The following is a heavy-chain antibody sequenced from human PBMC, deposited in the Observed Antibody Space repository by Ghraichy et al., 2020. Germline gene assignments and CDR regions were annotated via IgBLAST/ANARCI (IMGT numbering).Heavy chain of an antibody. D-gene: IGHD4-17*01. CDR3: AKDPGETVHGYYMDV. CDR1: GFTFSDHG. V-gene: IGHV3-30*02. CDR2: VYYNGGNQ. J-gene: IGHJ6*03. Sequence: GGSLRLSCATSGFTFSDHGIHWVRQAPGKGLEWVAFVYYNGGNQHYSDSVKGRFTISRDNTKSTLFLQMNSLRPEDTAVYYCAKDPGETVHGYYMDVWGKGTAVSVTS.